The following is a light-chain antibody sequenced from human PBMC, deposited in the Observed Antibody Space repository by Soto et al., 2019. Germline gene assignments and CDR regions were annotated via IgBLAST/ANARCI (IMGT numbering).Light chain of an antibody. CDR1: QSVSSY. CDR2: DAS. J-gene: IGKJ5*01. Sequence: IGLTPCPDTVSFSAGARASLSSRASQSVSSYLAWYQQKPGQAPRLLIYDASNRATGIPARFSGSGSGTDFTLTISCLEPEDFAVYYCQQRSNLPITFGQGTRLEI. V-gene: IGKV3-11*01. CDR3: QQRSNLPIT.